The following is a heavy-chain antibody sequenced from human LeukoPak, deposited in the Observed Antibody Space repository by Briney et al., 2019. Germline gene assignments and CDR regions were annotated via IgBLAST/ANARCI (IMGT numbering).Heavy chain of an antibody. V-gene: IGHV1-8*02. J-gene: IGHJ4*02. D-gene: IGHD3-22*01. CDR1: GYTFTSYD. CDR3: ARDRLISYYDSSGYYPDY. Sequence: GASVKVSCKASGYTFTSYDINWVRQATGQGPEWLGWINPKSGNTGYAQKPQGRVTMTTDTSTSPVYMELRSLRADDTAVYYCARDRLISYYDSSGYYPDYWGQGTLVTVSS. CDR2: INPKSGNT.